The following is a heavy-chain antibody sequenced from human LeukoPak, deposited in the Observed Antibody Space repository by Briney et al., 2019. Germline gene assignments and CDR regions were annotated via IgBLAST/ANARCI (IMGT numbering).Heavy chain of an antibody. Sequence: GGSLRLSCAASGFTFSTYAMSWVRQAPGKGLEWVSAISGSGGSTYYADSVKGRFTISRDNSKNTLYLQMNSLRAEDTAVYYCAKDPYSSSSGGPYPMDVWGQGTTVTVSS. CDR1: GFTFSTYA. V-gene: IGHV3-23*01. D-gene: IGHD6-6*01. CDR3: AKDPYSSSSGGPYPMDV. CDR2: ISGSGGST. J-gene: IGHJ6*02.